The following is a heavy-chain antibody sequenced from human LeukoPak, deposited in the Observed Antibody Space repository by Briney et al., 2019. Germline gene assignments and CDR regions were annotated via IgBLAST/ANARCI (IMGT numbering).Heavy chain of an antibody. CDR2: IKEDGSEK. CDR3: ARGQYQVPYYSQYYGMDV. CDR1: GFSFNYYW. V-gene: IGHV3-7*01. D-gene: IGHD2-2*01. J-gene: IGHJ6*02. Sequence: GGSLRLSCVASGFSFNYYWMSWVRQAPGKGLEWVANIKEDGSEKYYVDSVKGRFTISRDNAKNSLSLQMDSLRVEDTAVYYCARGQYQVPYYSQYYGMDVWGQGTTVIVSS.